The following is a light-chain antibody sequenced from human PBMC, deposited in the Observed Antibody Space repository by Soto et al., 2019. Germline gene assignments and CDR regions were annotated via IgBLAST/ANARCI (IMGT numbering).Light chain of an antibody. J-gene: IGLJ3*02. CDR1: SSDVGRYNY. Sequence: ALTQPASVSGSPGQSITISCTGTSSDVGRYNYVSWYQQRPGQAPKLMIYEVSHRPSGVSNRFSGSKSGYTASLTISGLQADDEADYYCTSYTISTTWVFGGGTKLTVL. CDR3: TSYTISTTWV. CDR2: EVS. V-gene: IGLV2-14*01.